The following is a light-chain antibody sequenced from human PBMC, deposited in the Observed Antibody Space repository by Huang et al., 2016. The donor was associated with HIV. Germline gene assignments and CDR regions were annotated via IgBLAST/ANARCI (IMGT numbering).Light chain of an antibody. CDR2: AAS. CDR3: QQSYTTPHM. Sequence: DIQMNQSPSSLSASVGDRFTITCRASQSIGTYLNWYQHKPGKAPRLLIYAASRLQSGVPSRFSGTGSGTDFTLTISSLQPEDFATYYCQQSYTTPHMFGQGAKVEIK. J-gene: IGKJ1*01. V-gene: IGKV1-39*01. CDR1: QSIGTY.